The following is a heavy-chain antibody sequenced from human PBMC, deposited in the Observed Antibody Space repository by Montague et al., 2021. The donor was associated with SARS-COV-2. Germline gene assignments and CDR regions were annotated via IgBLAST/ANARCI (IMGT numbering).Heavy chain of an antibody. V-gene: IGHV2-5*01. Sequence: PALVKPTQTLTLTCTFSGFSLISDGVGVGWTRQPPGKALEWLALIFWNDDKRYNSSLKNRLTVTKDTSKNQVVLTMTNMDPLDTGTYYCAHSLLFSSLGGFDSWGQGTLVTVAS. CDR1: GFSLISDGVG. J-gene: IGHJ4*02. CDR3: AHSLLFSSLGGFDS. CDR2: IFWNDDK. D-gene: IGHD7-27*01.